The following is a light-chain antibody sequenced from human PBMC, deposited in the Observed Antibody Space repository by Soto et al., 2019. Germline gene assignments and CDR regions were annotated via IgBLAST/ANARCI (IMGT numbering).Light chain of an antibody. CDR3: QQYNSYPTST. J-gene: IGKJ1*01. CDR2: AAS. CDR1: ETVSNY. V-gene: IGKV1-39*01. Sequence: DIPMTQSPSSLSASVGGRVTMTCRASETVSNYLNWYQQIPGKAPKLLVYAASSLISGVPSRFSGSGSGTDFTLTISSLQPEDFATYYCQQYNSYPTSTFGQGTKVEIK.